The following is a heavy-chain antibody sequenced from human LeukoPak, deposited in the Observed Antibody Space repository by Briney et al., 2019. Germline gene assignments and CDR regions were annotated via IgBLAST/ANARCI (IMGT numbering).Heavy chain of an antibody. Sequence: GGSLRLSCAASGFTFSSYIMNWVCRAPGKGLEWVSCISSSGSTIYYADSVKGRFTISRDNAKNSLYLQMNSLRAEDTAVYYCARYSSGQGGDYRGQGTLVTVSS. CDR1: GFTFSSYI. CDR2: ISSSGSTI. CDR3: ARYSSGQGGDY. D-gene: IGHD6-19*01. V-gene: IGHV3-48*04. J-gene: IGHJ4*02.